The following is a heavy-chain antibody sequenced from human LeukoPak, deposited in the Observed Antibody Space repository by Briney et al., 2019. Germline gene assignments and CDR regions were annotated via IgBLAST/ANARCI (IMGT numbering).Heavy chain of an antibody. V-gene: IGHV3-15*01. J-gene: IGHJ4*02. Sequence: GGSLRLSCAASGFTFGNAWMSWVRQAPGKGLEWVGRIKSKTDGGTTDYAAPVKGRFTISRDDSKNTLYLQMNSLKTEDTAVYYCTTEEAAATYFDYWGQGTLVTVSS. D-gene: IGHD2-15*01. CDR1: GFTFGNAW. CDR2: IKSKTDGGTT. CDR3: TTEEAAATYFDY.